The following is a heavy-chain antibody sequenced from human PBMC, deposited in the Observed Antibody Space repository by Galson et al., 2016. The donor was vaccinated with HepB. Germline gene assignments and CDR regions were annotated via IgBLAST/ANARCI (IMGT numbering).Heavy chain of an antibody. CDR1: GFTFSGYN. V-gene: IGHV3-48*02. D-gene: IGHD1-26*01. CDR2: ISTSSSTI. J-gene: IGHJ4*02. CDR3: ARDQTRRGPTTFDN. Sequence: SLRLSCAASGFTFSGYNMDWVRQAPGKGLEWISYISTSSSTIYYADSVKGRFTISRDDATNSLYLQMNSLRDEDTAVYYCARDQTRRGPTTFDNWGQGTLVTVSS.